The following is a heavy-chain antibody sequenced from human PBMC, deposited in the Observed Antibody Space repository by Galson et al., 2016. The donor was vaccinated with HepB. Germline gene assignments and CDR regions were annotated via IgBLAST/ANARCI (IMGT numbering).Heavy chain of an antibody. CDR2: ISSSSSSI. CDR3: ARDGGTAVAGTHHFDY. D-gene: IGHD6-19*01. CDR1: GFTFSSYS. V-gene: IGHV3-48*02. Sequence: SLRLSCAASGFTFSSYSMNWFRQAPGKGLEWVSYISSSSSSIYYAESVKGRFTISRDNAKKSLFLQMNSLIDEDTAVYYCARDGGTAVAGTHHFDYWGQGTLVTVSS. J-gene: IGHJ4*02.